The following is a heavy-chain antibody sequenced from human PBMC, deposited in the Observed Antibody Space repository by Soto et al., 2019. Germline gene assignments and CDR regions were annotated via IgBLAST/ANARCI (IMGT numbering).Heavy chain of an antibody. CDR1: GYSFTTCT. D-gene: IGHD3-10*01. CDR2: INVGNGDT. V-gene: IGHV1-3*01. Sequence: VKVTCRSSGYSFTTCTMHWVRQAPGQGLDWMGWINVGNGDTKYSQKFQGRVTITRDPSARTAYMDLSSLRSDDTAMYYCAKKGYYPSGKINLFDSWGQGTLVTVSS. J-gene: IGHJ4*02. CDR3: AKKGYYPSGKINLFDS.